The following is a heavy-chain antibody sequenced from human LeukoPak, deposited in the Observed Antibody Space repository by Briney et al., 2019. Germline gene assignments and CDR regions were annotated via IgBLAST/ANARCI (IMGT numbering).Heavy chain of an antibody. CDR3: AKREAAIGVIDY. J-gene: IGHJ4*02. D-gene: IGHD6-13*01. CDR1: GFTFSSYA. Sequence: GGSLRLSCAAPGFTFSSYAMSWVRQAPGKGLEWVSAISGSGSTYYADSVKGRFTISRDNSKNTLYLQMNSLRVEDTAVYYCAKREAAIGVIDYWGQGTLVTVSS. V-gene: IGHV3-23*01. CDR2: ISGSGST.